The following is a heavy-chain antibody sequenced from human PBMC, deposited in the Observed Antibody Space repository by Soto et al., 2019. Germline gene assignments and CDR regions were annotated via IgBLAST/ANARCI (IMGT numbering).Heavy chain of an antibody. D-gene: IGHD2-8*02. V-gene: IGHV1-69*13. CDR1: GGTFSSYA. CDR3: ARDGGVGLDFIPYDY. Sequence: SVKVSCKASGGTFSSYAISWVRQAPGQGLEWMGGIIPIFGTANYAQKFQGRVTITADESTSTAYMELSSLRSEDTAVYYCARDGGVGLDFIPYDYWGQGTLVTVSS. CDR2: IIPIFGTA. J-gene: IGHJ4*02.